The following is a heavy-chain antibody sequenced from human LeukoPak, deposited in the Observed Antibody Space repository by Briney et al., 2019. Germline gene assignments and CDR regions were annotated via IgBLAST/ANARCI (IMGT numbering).Heavy chain of an antibody. Sequence: PGRSLRLSCAASGFTFDDYAMHWVRQAPGKGLEWVSLISGDGGSTYYADSVKGRFTISRDNSKNSLYLQMNSLRTEDTALYYCAKVLGYYDSNGYYQEGGFDYWGQGTLVTVSS. CDR3: AKVLGYYDSNGYYQEGGFDY. D-gene: IGHD3-22*01. J-gene: IGHJ4*02. V-gene: IGHV3-43*02. CDR1: GFTFDDYA. CDR2: ISGDGGST.